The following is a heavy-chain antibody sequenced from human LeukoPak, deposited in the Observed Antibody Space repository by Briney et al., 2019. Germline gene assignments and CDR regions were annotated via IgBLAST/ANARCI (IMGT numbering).Heavy chain of an antibody. D-gene: IGHD3-22*01. Sequence: SETLSLTCTVSGGSISSYYWGWIRQPAGKGLEWIGRIYTSGSTNYNPSLKSRVTMSVDTSKHQFSLKLSSVTAADTAVYYCARDMRYDSSGYPLGAFDIWGQGTMVSVSS. V-gene: IGHV4-4*07. CDR2: IYTSGST. CDR3: ARDMRYDSSGYPLGAFDI. CDR1: GGSISSYY. J-gene: IGHJ3*02.